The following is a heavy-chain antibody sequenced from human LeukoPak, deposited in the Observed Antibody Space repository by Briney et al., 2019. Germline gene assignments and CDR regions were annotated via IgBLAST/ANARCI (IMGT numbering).Heavy chain of an antibody. Sequence: SETLSLTCAVSGGSISRSNWWSWVRPSPGKGLEWIGEIYHSGSTNYNPSLKSRVTISVDKSKNQFSLKLTSVTAADTAVYYCAREDYDDSGAWYFDLWGRGTLVIVSS. CDR1: GGSISRSNW. J-gene: IGHJ2*01. CDR3: AREDYDDSGAWYFDL. CDR2: IYHSGST. V-gene: IGHV4-4*02. D-gene: IGHD3-3*01.